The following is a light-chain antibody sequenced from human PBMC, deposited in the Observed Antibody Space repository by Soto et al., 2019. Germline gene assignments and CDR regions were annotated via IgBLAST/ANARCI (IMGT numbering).Light chain of an antibody. J-gene: IGLJ2*01. Sequence: QSALTQPASVSGSPGQSITIYCTGPSSDVGSYNLVSWYQQYPGKAPKLIIFEVFKRPSGVSHRFSGSKSGNTASLTISGLQAEDEANYYSCSYPGRATNVFGGGTKVTVL. CDR3: CSYPGRATNV. V-gene: IGLV2-23*02. CDR2: EVF. CDR1: SSDVGSYNL.